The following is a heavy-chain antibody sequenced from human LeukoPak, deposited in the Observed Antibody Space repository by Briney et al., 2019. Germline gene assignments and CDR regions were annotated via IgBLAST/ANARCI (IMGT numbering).Heavy chain of an antibody. D-gene: IGHD3-22*01. V-gene: IGHV1-69*04. CDR3: ARDASSYDSSGYYYYYGMDV. J-gene: IGHJ6*02. Sequence: ASVKVSCKASVGTFSSYAISWVRQAPGQGREWMGRIFPILGIANYAQKFQGRVTITADQTTSTAYMELSSLRSEDTAVYYCARDASSYDSSGYYYYYGMDVGGQGTTVTVSS. CDR1: VGTFSSYA. CDR2: IFPILGIA.